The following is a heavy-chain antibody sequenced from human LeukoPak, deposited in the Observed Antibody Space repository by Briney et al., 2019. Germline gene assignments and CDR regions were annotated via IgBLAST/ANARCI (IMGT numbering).Heavy chain of an antibody. CDR3: AREGYSSGYYYGAFDI. CDR2: ILPIFGTA. J-gene: IGHJ3*02. Sequence: ASVKPSCKASGGTYSSYATSWFRRAPGQQPKWMGGILPIFGTANYAQKFQGRVTITTDESTSTAYMELSSLRSEDTAVYYCAREGYSSGYYYGAFDIWGQGTMVTVSS. V-gene: IGHV1-69*05. CDR1: GGTYSSYA. D-gene: IGHD3-22*01.